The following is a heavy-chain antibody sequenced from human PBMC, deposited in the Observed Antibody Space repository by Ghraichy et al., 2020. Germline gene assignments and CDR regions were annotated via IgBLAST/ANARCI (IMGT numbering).Heavy chain of an antibody. D-gene: IGHD3-9*01. CDR1: GFTFTSSA. J-gene: IGHJ3*02. Sequence: SVKVSCKASGFTFTSSAVQWVRQARGQRLEWIGWIVVGSGNTNYAQKFQERVTITRDMSTSTAYMELSSLRSEDTAVYYCAAADNVLRYLRPWFAFDIWGQGTMVTVSS. CDR3: AAADNVLRYLRPWFAFDI. V-gene: IGHV1-58*01. CDR2: IVVGSGNT.